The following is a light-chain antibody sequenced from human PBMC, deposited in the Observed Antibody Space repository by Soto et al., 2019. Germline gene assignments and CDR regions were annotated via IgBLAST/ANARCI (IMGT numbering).Light chain of an antibody. V-gene: IGKV1-5*01. J-gene: IGKJ2*01. CDR1: QSISSW. CDR3: QQYNSNSYT. Sequence: DIQMTQSPSTLSAYVGDRVTITCRASQSISSWLAWYQQKPGKAPKFLIYDASSLESGFPSRFSGSGSGTAFTLTLCILQPDDFAAYYCQQYNSNSYTFGQGTKLEIK. CDR2: DAS.